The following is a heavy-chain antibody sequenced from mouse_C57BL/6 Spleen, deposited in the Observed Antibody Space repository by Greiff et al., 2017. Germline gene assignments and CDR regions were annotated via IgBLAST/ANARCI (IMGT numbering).Heavy chain of an antibody. V-gene: IGHV1-18*01. CDR1: GYTFTDYN. CDR2: INPNNGGT. J-gene: IGHJ3*01. Sequence: VQLQQSGPELVKPGASVKIPCKASGYTFTDYNMDWVKQSHGKSLEWIGDINPNNGGTIYNQKFKGKATLTVDKSSSTACMELRSLTSEDTAVYYCARKGANWDEGPWFAYWGQGTLVTVSA. CDR3: ARKGANWDEGPWFAY. D-gene: IGHD4-1*01.